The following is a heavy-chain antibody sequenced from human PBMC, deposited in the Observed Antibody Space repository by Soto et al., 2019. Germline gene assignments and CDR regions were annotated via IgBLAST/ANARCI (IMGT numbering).Heavy chain of an antibody. CDR1: GFTFSSYA. CDR3: ASNSVSTDDAFDI. D-gene: IGHD2-2*01. J-gene: IGHJ3*02. Sequence: GGSLRLSCAASGFTFSSYAMHWVRQAPGKGLEWVAVISYDGSNKYYADSVKGRFTISRDNSKNTLYLQMNSLRAEDTAVYYCASNSVSTDDAFDIWGQGTMVTVSS. CDR2: ISYDGSNK. V-gene: IGHV3-30*04.